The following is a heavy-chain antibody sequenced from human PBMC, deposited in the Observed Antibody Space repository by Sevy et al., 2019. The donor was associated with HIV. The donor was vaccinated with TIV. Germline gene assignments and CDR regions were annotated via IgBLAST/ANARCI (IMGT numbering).Heavy chain of an antibody. CDR1: GFTFHTYW. CDR2: IRQDGNEI. D-gene: IGHD3-16*02. Sequence: GGSLRLSCAASGFTFHTYWMQWVRQAPGKGLEWVANIRQDGNEINYTNSVKGRFTISKDNAMQSLYLEMNNLRFEDSGIYCCAGRYFDVWGQGTLVTVSS. J-gene: IGHJ4*02. V-gene: IGHV3-7*01. CDR3: AGRYFDV.